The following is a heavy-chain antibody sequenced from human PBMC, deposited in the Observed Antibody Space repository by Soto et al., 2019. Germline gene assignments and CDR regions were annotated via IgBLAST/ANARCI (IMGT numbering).Heavy chain of an antibody. CDR1: DYTFISYG. Sequence: ASVKVSCKASDYTFISYGISWVRQAPGQGLEWMGWISAYNGNTNYAQKLQGRVTMTTDTSTSTAYMELRSLRSDDTAVYYCARERYSNNWDALDIWGQGTMVTVSS. CDR3: ARERYSNNWDALDI. D-gene: IGHD6-13*01. CDR2: ISAYNGNT. V-gene: IGHV1-18*04. J-gene: IGHJ3*02.